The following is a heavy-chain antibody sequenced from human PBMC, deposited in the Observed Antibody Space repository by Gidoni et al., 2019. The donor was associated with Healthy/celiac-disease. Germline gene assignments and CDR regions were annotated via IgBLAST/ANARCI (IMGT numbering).Heavy chain of an antibody. Sequence: QVQLVESGGGVVQPGRSLRLSCAASGFTFSSYGMLWVRQAPGKGLEWVAVIWYDGSNKYYADSVKGRFTISRDNSKNTLYLQMNSLRAEDTAVYYCARDSGSGYYYFDYWGQGTLVTVSS. CDR3: ARDSGSGYYYFDY. D-gene: IGHD3-22*01. V-gene: IGHV3-33*01. CDR2: IWYDGSNK. CDR1: GFTFSSYG. J-gene: IGHJ4*02.